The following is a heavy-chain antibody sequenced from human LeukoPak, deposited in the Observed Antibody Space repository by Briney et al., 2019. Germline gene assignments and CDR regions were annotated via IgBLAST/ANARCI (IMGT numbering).Heavy chain of an antibody. CDR2: ISGSGSII. V-gene: IGHV3-48*03. J-gene: IGHJ4*02. Sequence: GGSLRLSCAASGFTFSSREMNWVRQAPGKGLEWVSYISGSGSIIYYADSVKGRFTISRDNAKNSLYLQMNSLRAEDTAVYYCARELGVTSDYWGQGTLVTVS. CDR1: GFTFSSRE. CDR3: ARELGVTSDY. D-gene: IGHD3-22*01.